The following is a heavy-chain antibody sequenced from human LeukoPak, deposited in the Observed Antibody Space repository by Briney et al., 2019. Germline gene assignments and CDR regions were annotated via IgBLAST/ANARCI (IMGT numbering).Heavy chain of an antibody. J-gene: IGHJ6*02. V-gene: IGHV1-69*13. CDR2: IIPIFGTA. CDR3: ARDGSGSRGHYYYGMDV. D-gene: IGHD1-26*01. CDR1: GGTFSSYA. Sequence: VASVKVSCKASGGTFSSYAISWVRQAPRQGLEWMGGIIPIFGTANYAQKFQGRVTITADESTSTAYMELSSLRSEDTAVYYCARDGSGSRGHYYYGMDVWGQGTTVTVSS.